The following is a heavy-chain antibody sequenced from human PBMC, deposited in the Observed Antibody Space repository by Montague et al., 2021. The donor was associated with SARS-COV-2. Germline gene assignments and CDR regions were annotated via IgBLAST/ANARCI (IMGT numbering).Heavy chain of an antibody. CDR3: ARRAQWQLSWFFDL. CDR1: GGSISSGTYY. V-gene: IGHV4-39*01. Sequence: SETLSLTCTVPGGSISSGTYYWGWVRQPPGKGLEWIGTINYSGKPYYNPSLKSRVTISVDTSKNQFSLKVTSVTAADTAVYYCARRAQWQLSWFFDLWGRGTLVTVSS. D-gene: IGHD6-19*01. CDR2: INYSGKP. J-gene: IGHJ2*01.